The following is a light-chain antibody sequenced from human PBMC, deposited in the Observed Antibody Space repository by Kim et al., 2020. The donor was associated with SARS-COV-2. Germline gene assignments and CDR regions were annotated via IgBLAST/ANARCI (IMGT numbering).Light chain of an antibody. J-gene: IGKJ4*01. CDR2: DAS. V-gene: IGKV3-11*01. Sequence: EIVLTQSPATLSFSPGERATLSCRASQNIDSYLGWYQQKPGQAPRLLIYDASNRATGIPARFSGSGSGTDFTLTISSLEPEDFAVYYCQQRRNWPLTFGGGTKVDIK. CDR3: QQRRNWPLT. CDR1: QNIDSY.